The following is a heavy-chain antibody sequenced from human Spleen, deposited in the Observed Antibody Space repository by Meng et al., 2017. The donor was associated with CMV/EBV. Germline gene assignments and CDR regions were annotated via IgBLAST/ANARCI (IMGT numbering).Heavy chain of an antibody. D-gene: IGHD3-9*01. CDR1: GYSFTVYY. CDR3: ARAMDILTGPDY. V-gene: IGHV1-2*02. Sequence: ASVKVSCKASGYSFTVYYMHWVRQAPGQGLEWMGWINPNSGGTSFAQKFQDRVTMTRNTSINTAYMELSRLRSDDTAVYYCARAMDILTGPDYWGQGTLVTVS. J-gene: IGHJ4*02. CDR2: INPNSGGT.